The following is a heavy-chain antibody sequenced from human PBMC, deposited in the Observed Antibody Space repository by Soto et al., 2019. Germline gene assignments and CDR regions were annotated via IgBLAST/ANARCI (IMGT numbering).Heavy chain of an antibody. CDR2: ISANGQGI. D-gene: IGHD2-21*01. Sequence: PRGSLRLSCTASGFPFTYYAFSWVRQAPGKGLEWVSAISANGQGIYYADSVRGRFTISRDNSKNTVFLHMDSLRAEDTAVYYCAKDRDYPRDYSQYWGKGNLVAESS. CDR1: GFPFTYYA. V-gene: IGHV3-23*01. J-gene: IGHJ4*01. CDR3: AKDRDYPRDYSQY.